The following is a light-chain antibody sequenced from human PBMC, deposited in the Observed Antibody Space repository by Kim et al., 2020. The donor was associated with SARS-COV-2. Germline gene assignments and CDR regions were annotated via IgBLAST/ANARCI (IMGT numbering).Light chain of an antibody. V-gene: IGLV3-19*01. CDR1: SLRSYC. Sequence: SSELTQDPAVSVALGQTVRITCQGDSLRSYCASWYQQKPGQAPVLVIYGKNNRPSGIPDRFSGSSSGNTASLTITGAQAEDEADYYCNSRDSSGNHLRVFGGGTQLTVL. CDR2: GKN. J-gene: IGLJ3*02. CDR3: NSRDSSGNHLRV.